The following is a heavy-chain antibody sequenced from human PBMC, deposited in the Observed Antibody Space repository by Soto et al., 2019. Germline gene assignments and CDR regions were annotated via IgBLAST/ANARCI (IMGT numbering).Heavy chain of an antibody. V-gene: IGHV3-74*01. Sequence: EVQLVEAGGGLVQPGGSPRLSCAASGFTFSTFWMHWVRQAPGKGLVWVSRIDADGRRTSYADSVKGRFTISRDNAKNTVYLQMNSLRAEDTAVYYCARDSSWTGYSAQFDYWGQGILVTVSS. CDR1: GFTFSTFW. D-gene: IGHD3-9*01. CDR3: ARDSSWTGYSAQFDY. CDR2: IDADGRRT. J-gene: IGHJ4*02.